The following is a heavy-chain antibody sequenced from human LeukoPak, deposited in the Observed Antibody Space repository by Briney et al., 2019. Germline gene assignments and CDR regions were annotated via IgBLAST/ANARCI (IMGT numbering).Heavy chain of an antibody. V-gene: IGHV4-59*01. CDR3: ARGSRLTMVRGVINWFDP. CDR1: GGSISSYY. J-gene: IGHJ5*02. CDR2: IYYSGST. D-gene: IGHD3-10*01. Sequence: SETLSLTCTVSGGSISSYYWSWIRQPPGKGLEWIGYIYYSGSTNYNPSLRSRVTISVDTSKNQFSLKLSSVTAADTAVYYCARGSRLTMVRGVINWFDPWGQGSLVTVSS.